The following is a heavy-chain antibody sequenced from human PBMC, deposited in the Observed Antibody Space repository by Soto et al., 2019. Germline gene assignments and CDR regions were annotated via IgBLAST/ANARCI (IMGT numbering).Heavy chain of an antibody. CDR1: GYTFTSFG. Sequence: QVQLVQSGAEVKKPGAAVKVSCKASGYTFTSFGISWMRQAPGQGLEWMGWIRTSNGHTHYAQKLQGRVTMTTDTSTSTVYMDLTSLRSDDTAVYYCARVYDFWSGYSNPFHYWGQGTLVTVSS. CDR3: ARVYDFWSGYSNPFHY. V-gene: IGHV1-18*01. D-gene: IGHD3-3*01. CDR2: IRTSNGHT. J-gene: IGHJ4*02.